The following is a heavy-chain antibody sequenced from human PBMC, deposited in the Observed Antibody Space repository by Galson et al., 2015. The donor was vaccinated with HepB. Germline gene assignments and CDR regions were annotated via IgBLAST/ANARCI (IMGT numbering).Heavy chain of an antibody. Sequence: QSGAEVKKPGESLRISCKGSGYSLTSYWISWVRQMPGKGLERMGRIDPSDSYTNYSPSFRGHVTISADKSISTAYLQWSSLKASDTAMYYCAAGWGGSSSGWYDYWGQGTLVTVSS. D-gene: IGHD6-19*01. CDR3: AAGWGGSSSGWYDY. J-gene: IGHJ4*02. CDR1: GYSLTSYW. V-gene: IGHV5-10-1*01. CDR2: IDPSDSYT.